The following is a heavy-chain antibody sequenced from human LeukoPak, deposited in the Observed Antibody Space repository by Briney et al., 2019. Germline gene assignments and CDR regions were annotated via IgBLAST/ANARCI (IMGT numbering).Heavy chain of an antibody. D-gene: IGHD2-15*01. J-gene: IGHJ4*02. V-gene: IGHV1-18*01. CDR1: GYTFTSYG. Sequence: GASVKVSCKASGYTFTSYGISWVRQAPGQGSEGMGWISAYNGNTNYAQKLQGRDTNTTHTSTSTAYMELRSLRSDDTAVYYCARDEGGSCTIDYWGQGTLVTVSS. CDR2: ISAYNGNT. CDR3: ARDEGGSCTIDY.